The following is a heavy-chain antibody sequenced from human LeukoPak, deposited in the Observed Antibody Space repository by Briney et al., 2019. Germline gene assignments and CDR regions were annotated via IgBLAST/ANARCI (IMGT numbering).Heavy chain of an antibody. Sequence: ESGPTLVKPTQTLTLTCTFSGFSLSTSGVGVGWIRQPPGKALEYLALIYWDDDKRYSPSLKTRLTITKDTSKNEVVLTMTTMDPVDTATYYCVHCPPRSSWFHWGQGALVTVFS. J-gene: IGHJ4*02. CDR1: GFSLSTSGVG. CDR2: IYWDDDK. D-gene: IGHD6-13*01. V-gene: IGHV2-5*02. CDR3: VHCPPRSSWFH.